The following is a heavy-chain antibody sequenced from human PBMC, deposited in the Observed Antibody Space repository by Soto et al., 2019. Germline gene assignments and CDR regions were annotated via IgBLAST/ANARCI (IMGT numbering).Heavy chain of an antibody. CDR1: GGTFSNYA. V-gene: IGHV1-69*01. J-gene: IGHJ5*02. Sequence: QVRLVQSGAEVKKPGSSVKVSCKASGGTFSNYAITWLRLAPGQGLEWLGGIIPVFGTVNYAQKFQGRVTITADESTSTTYMELNRLRSEDTAVYYCARANPYTNSFGNRFDPWGQGTLVIVS. CDR2: IIPVFGTV. CDR3: ARANPYTNSFGNRFDP. D-gene: IGHD6-13*01.